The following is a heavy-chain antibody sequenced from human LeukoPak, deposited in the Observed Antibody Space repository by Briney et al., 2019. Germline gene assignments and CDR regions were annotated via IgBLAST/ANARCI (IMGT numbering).Heavy chain of an antibody. D-gene: IGHD6-19*01. V-gene: IGHV4-4*02. CDR2: IYHSGST. CDR1: GGSISCSNW. CDR3: AGRGSSGWSDDYGMDV. Sequence: PSGTPSLTCAVSGGSISCSNWWSWVRQPPGKGLEWIGEIYHSGSTNYNPSLKSRVTISVDKSKNQFSLKLSSVTAADTAVYYCAGRGSSGWSDDYGMDVWGKGTTVTVSS. J-gene: IGHJ6*04.